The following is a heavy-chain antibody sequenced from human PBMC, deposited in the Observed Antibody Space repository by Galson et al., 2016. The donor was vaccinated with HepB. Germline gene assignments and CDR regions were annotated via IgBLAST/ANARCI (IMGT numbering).Heavy chain of an antibody. V-gene: IGHV4-39*01. J-gene: IGHJ4*02. CDR2: VYYTGST. Sequence: SETLSLTCSVSGGSINSRSYYWGWIRQPPGKGLEWIGSVYYTGSTYYNPSLKSRVTISTDTYKNQFFLKLSSVTAADTAVYYCARQDSIDPCDFWGQGIPVTGSS. CDR1: GGSINSRSYY. CDR3: ARQDSIDPCDF. D-gene: IGHD3-22*01.